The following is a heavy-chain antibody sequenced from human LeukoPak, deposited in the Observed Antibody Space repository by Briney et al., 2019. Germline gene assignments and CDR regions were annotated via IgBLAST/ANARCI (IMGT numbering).Heavy chain of an antibody. CDR1: GFTFSSQW. CDR2: IKRDGSAE. Sequence: QAGGSLRLSCAASGFTFSSQWMSWVRQAPGKGLEWVANIKRDGSAEYYVDSVKGRFTISRDNAKNSLYLQMNSLRAEDTAVYFCARDSNCSLDYWGQGTLVTVSS. V-gene: IGHV3-7*01. D-gene: IGHD1-1*01. J-gene: IGHJ4*02. CDR3: ARDSNCSLDY.